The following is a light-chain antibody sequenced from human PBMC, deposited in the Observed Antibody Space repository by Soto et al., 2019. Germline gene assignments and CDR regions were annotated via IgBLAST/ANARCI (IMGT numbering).Light chain of an antibody. CDR2: KAS. CDR3: QQRSYWPPIT. J-gene: IGKJ5*01. CDR1: QTISSW. Sequence: DIQMTQSPSTLSGSAGDRVTITFRASQTISSWLAWYQQKPGKAPKLLIYKASTLKSGVPSRFSGSGSGTDFTLTISSLEPEDFAVYYCQQRSYWPPITFGQGTRLEIK. V-gene: IGKV1-5*03.